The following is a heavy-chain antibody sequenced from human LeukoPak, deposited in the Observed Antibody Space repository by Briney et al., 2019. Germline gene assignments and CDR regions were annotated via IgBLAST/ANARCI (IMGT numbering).Heavy chain of an antibody. J-gene: IGHJ6*03. Sequence: GGSLRLSCAASGFTFSSYSMNWVRQAPGKGLQWVSSISISSRYIYYADSVKGRFTISRDNAKNSLYLQMNRLRAEDMAVYYCARDPHYYDSSDTYYYYYMDVWGKGTTVTVSS. V-gene: IGHV3-21*01. CDR3: ARDPHYYDSSDTYYYYYMDV. D-gene: IGHD3-22*01. CDR1: GFTFSSYS. CDR2: ISISSRYI.